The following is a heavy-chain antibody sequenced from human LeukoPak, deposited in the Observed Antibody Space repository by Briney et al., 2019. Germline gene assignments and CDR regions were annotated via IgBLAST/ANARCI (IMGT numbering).Heavy chain of an antibody. V-gene: IGHV1-2*02. CDR1: GYTFTGYY. D-gene: IGHD6-13*01. Sequence: ASVKVSCKASGYTFTGYYMHWVRQAPGQGLEWMGWINPNSGGTNYAQKFQGRVTMTRDTSISTAYMELSRLRSDDTAVYYCARALSIAAAHQLSHGYWGQGTLVTVSS. J-gene: IGHJ4*02. CDR3: ARALSIAAAHQLSHGY. CDR2: INPNSGGT.